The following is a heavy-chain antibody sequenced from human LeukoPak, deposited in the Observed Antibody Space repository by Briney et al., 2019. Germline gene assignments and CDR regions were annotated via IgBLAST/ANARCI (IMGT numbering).Heavy chain of an antibody. CDR2: IYYSGNT. V-gene: IGHV4-59*01. CDR1: GGSISSYY. CDR3: ARVTGSGYYQSYFDY. D-gene: IGHD3-3*01. J-gene: IGHJ4*02. Sequence: SETLSLTCTVSGGSISSYYWSWIRQPPGKGLEWIGYIYYSGNTNYNPSLKSRVTISVDTSKNQFSLKLSSVTAADTAVYYCARVTGSGYYQSYFDYWGQGTLVTVSS.